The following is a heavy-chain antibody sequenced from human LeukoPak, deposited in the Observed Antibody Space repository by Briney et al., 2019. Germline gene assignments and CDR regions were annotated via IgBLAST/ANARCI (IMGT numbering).Heavy chain of an antibody. CDR1: GFTFSNAW. J-gene: IGHJ4*02. CDR2: IESKSDGGTT. CDR3: AKDTAYSGSYDY. Sequence: GGSLRLSCAASGFTFSNAWMTWVRQAPGKGLEWVGRIESKSDGGTTDYAAPVKGRFTISRDNSKNTLYLQMNSLRAEDTAAYYCAKDTAYSGSYDYWGQGTLVTVSS. V-gene: IGHV3-15*04. D-gene: IGHD1-26*01.